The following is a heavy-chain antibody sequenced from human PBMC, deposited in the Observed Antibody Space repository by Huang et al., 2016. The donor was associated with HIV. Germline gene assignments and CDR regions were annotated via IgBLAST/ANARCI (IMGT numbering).Heavy chain of an antibody. CDR3: ARGQLGSYGDYDVLY. D-gene: IGHD4-17*01. V-gene: IGHV1-69*13. Sequence: QVQLVQSGAEVKTPGSSVKVSCKASGGTFSKYAISWVRQGPGQGLEWMGGIIPRFGTPNYARKFQGRVTITADDSTSTTYVEVSSLRSEDTALYYCARGQLGSYGDYDVLYWGQGTLVTVSS. CDR2: IIPRFGTP. CDR1: GGTFSKYA. J-gene: IGHJ4*02.